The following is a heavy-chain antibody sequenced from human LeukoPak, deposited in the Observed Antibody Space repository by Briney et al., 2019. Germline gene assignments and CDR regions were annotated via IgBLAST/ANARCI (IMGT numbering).Heavy chain of an antibody. CDR2: IYTSGST. CDR3: ARDSSSYSLDY. CDR1: GGSISSGSYY. Sequence: SETLSLTCTVSGGSISSGSYYSSWIRQPAGKGLEWIGRIYTSGSTNYNPSLKSRVTISVDTSKNQFSLKLSSVTAADTAVYYCARDSSSYSLDYWGQGTLVTVSS. D-gene: IGHD6-6*01. V-gene: IGHV4-61*02. J-gene: IGHJ4*02.